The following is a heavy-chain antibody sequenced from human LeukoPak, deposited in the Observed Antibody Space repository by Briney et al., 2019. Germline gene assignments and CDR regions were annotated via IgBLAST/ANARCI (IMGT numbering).Heavy chain of an antibody. Sequence: GGSLRLSCAASGFTFSSYWMSWVRQAPGKGLEWVSSISSSSSYIYYADSVKGRFTISRDNAKNSLYLQMNSLRAEDTAVYYCARDLPYSGSYYAYFDYWGQGTLVTVSS. V-gene: IGHV3-21*01. J-gene: IGHJ4*02. CDR1: GFTFSSYW. D-gene: IGHD1-26*01. CDR3: ARDLPYSGSYYAYFDY. CDR2: ISSSSSYI.